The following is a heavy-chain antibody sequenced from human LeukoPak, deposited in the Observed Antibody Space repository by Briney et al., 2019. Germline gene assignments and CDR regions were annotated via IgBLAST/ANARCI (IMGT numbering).Heavy chain of an antibody. D-gene: IGHD3-22*01. Sequence: PGGSLRLSCAASGFTFSSYWMSWVSQAPGKGLEWVANIKQDGSEKYYVDSVKGRFTTSRDNAKNSLYLQMNSLRAEDTAVYYCARAYYYDSSGYSHYFDYWGQGTLVTVSS. CDR1: GFTFSSYW. CDR3: ARAYYYDSSGYSHYFDY. CDR2: IKQDGSEK. V-gene: IGHV3-7*01. J-gene: IGHJ4*02.